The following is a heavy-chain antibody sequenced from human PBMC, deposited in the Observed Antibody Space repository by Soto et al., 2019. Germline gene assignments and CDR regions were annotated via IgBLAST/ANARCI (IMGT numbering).Heavy chain of an antibody. CDR3: TKNPRPVWGGDCYAEH. V-gene: IGHV3-23*01. CDR2: LNGRGGGT. Sequence: EVQLLASGGGLVQPGGSLRLSCAASGFTFTDYALTWVRQTPRKGLEWFSSLNGRGGGTYYADSVKGRFTIYRDNSKNMVFLQMNSLGVEDAAIYYCTKNPRPVWGGDCYAEHWGQGTLVTVSP. D-gene: IGHD2-21*02. J-gene: IGHJ1*01. CDR1: GFTFTDYA.